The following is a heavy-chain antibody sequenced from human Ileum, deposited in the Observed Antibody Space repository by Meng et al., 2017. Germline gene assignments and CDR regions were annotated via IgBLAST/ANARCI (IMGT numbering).Heavy chain of an antibody. Sequence: VRRQGAGPRLVRPSETLSLACTVSGGSVSSGSYYWSWIRQPPGKGLEWIGHIYYSGSTNYNPSLKSRVTISVDMSKNQFSLKLNSVTAADTAIYFCARSSTSPASYFFDYWGQGTLVTVSS. D-gene: IGHD6-6*01. CDR3: ARSSTSPASYFFDY. J-gene: IGHJ4*02. CDR1: GGSVSSGSYY. CDR2: IYYSGST. V-gene: IGHV4-61*01.